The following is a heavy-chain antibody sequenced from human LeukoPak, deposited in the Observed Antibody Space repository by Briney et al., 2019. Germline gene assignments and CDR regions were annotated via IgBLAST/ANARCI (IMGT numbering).Heavy chain of an antibody. CDR3: ARSKTPQVVPAAIGQH. Sequence: GSLRLSCAASGFTFSSYAMSWVRQAPGKGLEWVSYISSSGSTIYYADSVKGRFTISRDNAKNSLYLQMNSLRAEDTAVYYCARSKTPQVVPAAIGQHWGQGTLVTVSS. CDR1: GFTFSSYA. CDR2: ISSSGSTI. V-gene: IGHV3-48*04. D-gene: IGHD2-2*02. J-gene: IGHJ1*01.